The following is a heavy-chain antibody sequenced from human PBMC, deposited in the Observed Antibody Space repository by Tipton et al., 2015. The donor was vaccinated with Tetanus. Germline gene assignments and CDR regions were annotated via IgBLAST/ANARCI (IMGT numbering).Heavy chain of an antibody. CDR3: ARRSHIGAPV. CDR1: GGSFSSSNDY. J-gene: IGHJ3*01. V-gene: IGHV4-39*01. CDR2: IYYGGST. D-gene: IGHD2-21*01. Sequence: TLSLTCTVSGGSFSSSNDYWAWIRQPPGKGLEWVGSIYYGGSTSFNPSLRSRGTISIDTSRTQFSLQLSSVTAADTALYFCARRSHIGAPVWGQGTLVTVAS.